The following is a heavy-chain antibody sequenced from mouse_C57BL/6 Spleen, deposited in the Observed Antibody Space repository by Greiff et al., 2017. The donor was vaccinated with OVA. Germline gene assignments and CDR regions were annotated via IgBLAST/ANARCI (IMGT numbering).Heavy chain of an antibody. J-gene: IGHJ1*03. V-gene: IGHV1-50*01. CDR1: GYTFTSYW. D-gene: IGHD1-1*01. Sequence: QVQLQQPGAELVKPGASVKLSCKASGYTFTSYWMQWVKQRPGQGLEWIGEIDPSDSYTNYNQKFKGKATLTVDTSSSTAYMQLSSLTSEDSAVYYCARITTVVAPYFDVWGTGTTVTVSS. CDR2: IDPSDSYT. CDR3: ARITTVVAPYFDV.